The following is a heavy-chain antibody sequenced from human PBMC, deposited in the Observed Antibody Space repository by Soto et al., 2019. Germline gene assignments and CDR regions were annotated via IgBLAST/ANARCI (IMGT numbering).Heavy chain of an antibody. CDR2: TSNSAPT. V-gene: IGHV4-59*12. CDR3: ARVASSSSQHTWGSDP. J-gene: IGHJ5*02. Sequence: SETLSLTCTVSGGSISSYHWSWIRQSPGKGLEWIGYTSNSAPTIYNPSLKSRVTISADTSKNQFSLRLSSVTAADTAVYYCARVASSSSQHTWGSDPWGQGKLVTVSS. CDR1: GGSISSYH. D-gene: IGHD6-13*01.